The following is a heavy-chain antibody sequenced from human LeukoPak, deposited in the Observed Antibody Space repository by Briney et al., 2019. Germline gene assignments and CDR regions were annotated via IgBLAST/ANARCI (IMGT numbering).Heavy chain of an antibody. J-gene: IGHJ4*02. Sequence: GGSLRLSCAASGFTISDYYMSWIRQGQGKGLERVSYISSSGSTKYSADSVKGRFTISRDNAKNSLFLQMKSLRAEDTAVYYCARTRKNYYDSSGLFDYWGQGTLVTVSS. V-gene: IGHV3-11*01. CDR1: GFTISDYY. D-gene: IGHD3-22*01. CDR3: ARTRKNYYDSSGLFDY. CDR2: ISSSGSTK.